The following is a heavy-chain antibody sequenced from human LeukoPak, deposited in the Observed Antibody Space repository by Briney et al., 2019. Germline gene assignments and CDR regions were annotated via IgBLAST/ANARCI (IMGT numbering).Heavy chain of an antibody. CDR2: IYYSGST. CDR3: ARVTTNYGSGKDAHISY. CDR1: GGSISSGDYY. V-gene: IGHV4-30-4*01. Sequence: PSETLSLTCTVSGGSISSGDYYWSWIRQPPGKGLEWIGYIYYSGSTYYNPSLKSRVTISVDTSKNQFSLKLSSVTAADTAVYYCARVTTNYGSGKDAHISYWGQGTLVTVSS. J-gene: IGHJ4*02. D-gene: IGHD3-10*01.